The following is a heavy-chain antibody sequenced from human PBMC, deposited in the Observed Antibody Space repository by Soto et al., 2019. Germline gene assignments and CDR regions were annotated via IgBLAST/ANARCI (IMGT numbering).Heavy chain of an antibody. Sequence: GGSLRLSCAASGFTFSSYSMNWARQAPGKGLEWVSSISSSSSYIYYADSVKGRFTISRDNAKNSLYLQMNSLRAEDTAVYYCARDRYCSSTSSTLPRMDVWGQGTTVTVSS. CDR1: GFTFSSYS. D-gene: IGHD2-2*01. CDR3: ARDRYCSSTSSTLPRMDV. CDR2: ISSSSSYI. J-gene: IGHJ6*02. V-gene: IGHV3-21*04.